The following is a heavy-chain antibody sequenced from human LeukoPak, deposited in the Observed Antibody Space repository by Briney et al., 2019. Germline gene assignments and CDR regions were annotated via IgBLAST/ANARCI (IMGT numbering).Heavy chain of an antibody. Sequence: SETLSLTCAVSDDSFSSHYRTWIRQPPGKGLEWVGYISYIGSTNYNPSLKSRVTISIDTSKNQFSLKLSSVTAADTAVYYCARDLVTVTKGFDIWGQGTMVSVSS. CDR2: ISYIGST. D-gene: IGHD4-17*01. V-gene: IGHV4-59*11. J-gene: IGHJ3*02. CDR1: DDSFSSHY. CDR3: ARDLVTVTKGFDI.